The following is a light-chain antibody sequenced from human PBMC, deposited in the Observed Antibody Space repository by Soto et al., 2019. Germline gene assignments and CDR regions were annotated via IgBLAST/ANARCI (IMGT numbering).Light chain of an antibody. J-gene: IGKJ1*01. Sequence: EIVFTQSPATLSLSPGERATLSCRASQSVSSFLAWYAQKPGQAPRLLIYDAFNTATGIPARFSGSGSGTDFTLTISRLEPEDFAVYYCQQYGISGTFGQGTQVDIK. CDR3: QQYGISGT. CDR2: DAF. CDR1: QSVSSF. V-gene: IGKV3-11*01.